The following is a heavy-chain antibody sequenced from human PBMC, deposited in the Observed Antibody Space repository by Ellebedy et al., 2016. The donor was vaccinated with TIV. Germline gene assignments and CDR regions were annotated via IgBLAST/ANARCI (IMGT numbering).Heavy chain of an antibody. CDR3: ARGGSSWYIDFDY. CDR2: INPNSGGT. V-gene: IGHV1-2*02. J-gene: IGHJ4*02. CDR1: GYTFTAYH. Sequence: ASVKVSCKASGYTFTAYHIHWVRQAPGQGLEWMGWINPNSGGTNYAQKFQGRVSMTRDTSISTAYMELSRLRSDDTAVYYCARGGSSWYIDFDYWGQGTLVTVSS. D-gene: IGHD6-13*01.